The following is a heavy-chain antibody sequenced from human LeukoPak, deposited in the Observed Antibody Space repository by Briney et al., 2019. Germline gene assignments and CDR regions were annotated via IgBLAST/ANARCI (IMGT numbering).Heavy chain of an antibody. J-gene: IGHJ4*02. Sequence: GESLKISCKGSGYKFTNYWIGWVRQMPGKGLEWMGIIYPGDSDTRYSPSFQGQVTISADKSISTAYLQWSSLKASDTAMYYCARWGRDGYNGFDYWGQGTLVTVSS. D-gene: IGHD5-24*01. CDR3: ARWGRDGYNGFDY. CDR2: IYPGDSDT. V-gene: IGHV5-51*01. CDR1: GYKFTNYW.